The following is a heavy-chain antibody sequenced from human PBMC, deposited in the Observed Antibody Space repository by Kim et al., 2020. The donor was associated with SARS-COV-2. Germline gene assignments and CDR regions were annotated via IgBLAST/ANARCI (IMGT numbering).Heavy chain of an antibody. D-gene: IGHD3-10*01. V-gene: IGHV4-34*01. J-gene: IGHJ4*02. Sequence: NPSLTSRVTISVATSKNQFSLKLSSVTAADTAVYYCARGGNYYGSGSYAYWGQGTLVTVSS. CDR3: ARGGNYYGSGSYAY.